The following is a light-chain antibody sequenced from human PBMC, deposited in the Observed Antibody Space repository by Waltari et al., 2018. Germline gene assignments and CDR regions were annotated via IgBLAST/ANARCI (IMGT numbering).Light chain of an antibody. Sequence: QSVLTQPPSVSAAPGQKVNISCSGSISNIGSNFVSWYKPFPGTAPKLLISDNYKRPAGIPDRFSGSKSGTSATLGITGLQTGDEADYYCGTWDNSLNGGVFGGGTKLAVL. CDR3: GTWDNSLNGGV. CDR2: DNY. V-gene: IGLV1-51*01. J-gene: IGLJ2*01. CDR1: ISNIGSNF.